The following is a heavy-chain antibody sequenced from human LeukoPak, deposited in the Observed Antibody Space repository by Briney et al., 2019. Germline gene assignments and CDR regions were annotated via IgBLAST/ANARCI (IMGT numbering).Heavy chain of an antibody. V-gene: IGHV4-39*07. CDR3: ARDVNCSGGSCYSGELY. Sequence: PSETLSLTCTVSGDSISTSNSYWGWIRQPPGKGLEWIGSIYYSGSTYYNPSLKSRVTISVDTSKNQFSLKLSSVTAADTAVYYCARDVNCSGGSCYSGELYWGQGTLVTVSS. CDR2: IYYSGST. J-gene: IGHJ4*02. CDR1: GDSISTSNSY. D-gene: IGHD2-15*01.